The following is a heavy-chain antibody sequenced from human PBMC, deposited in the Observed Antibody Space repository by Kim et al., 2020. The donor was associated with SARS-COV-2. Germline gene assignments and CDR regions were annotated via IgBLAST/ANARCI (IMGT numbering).Heavy chain of an antibody. Sequence: GGSLRLSCAASGFTFSSYDMHWVRQATGKGLEWVSAIGTAGGTYYPGSVKGRFTISRENAKNSLYLQMTSLGAGDTAVYYCARGGIAVAGPDYYYGIDVWGQGTTVTVSS. CDR2: IGTAGGT. CDR3: ARGGIAVAGPDYYYGIDV. J-gene: IGHJ6*02. V-gene: IGHV3-13*01. CDR1: GFTFSSYD. D-gene: IGHD6-19*01.